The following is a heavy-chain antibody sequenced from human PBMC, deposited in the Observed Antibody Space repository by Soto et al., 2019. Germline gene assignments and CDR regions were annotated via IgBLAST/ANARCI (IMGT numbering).Heavy chain of an antibody. CDR2: INPSGGST. D-gene: IGHD2-15*01. Sequence: GASVKVSCKASGYTFTSYYMHWVRQAPGQGLEWMGIINPSGGSTSYAQKFQGRVTMTRDTSTSTVYMELSSLRSEDTAVYYCARSYCSGGSCYGWLDPWGQGTLVTVS. V-gene: IGHV1-46*01. J-gene: IGHJ5*02. CDR1: GYTFTSYY. CDR3: ARSYCSGGSCYGWLDP.